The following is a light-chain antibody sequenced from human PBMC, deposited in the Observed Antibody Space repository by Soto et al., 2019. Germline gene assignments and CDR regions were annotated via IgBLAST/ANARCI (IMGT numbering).Light chain of an antibody. CDR3: QQYDNWPPCT. CDR2: DTS. Sequence: EIVMTQSPATLSVSPGERVTLSCRASQSVSRFLAWYQQRPGQAPRLLIYDTSTRATGVPARFSGSGSGTEFSLTISSLQSEDFAVYYCQQYDNWPPCTFGQGTKXEVK. J-gene: IGKJ2*02. CDR1: QSVSRF. V-gene: IGKV3-15*01.